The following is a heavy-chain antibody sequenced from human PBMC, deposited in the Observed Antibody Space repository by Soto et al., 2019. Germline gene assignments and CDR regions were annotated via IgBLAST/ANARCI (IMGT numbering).Heavy chain of an antibody. V-gene: IGHV4-34*01. J-gene: IGHJ4*02. CDR1: GGSFSGYY. CDR2: INHSGST. CDR3: ARGRGYCSSTSCPARIPYFDY. D-gene: IGHD2-2*01. Sequence: SETLSLTCAVYGGSFSGYYWSWIRQPPGKGLEWIGEINHSGSTNYNPSLKSRVTISVDTSKNQFSLKLSSVTAADTAVYYCARGRGYCSSTSCPARIPYFDYWGQGTLVTVSS.